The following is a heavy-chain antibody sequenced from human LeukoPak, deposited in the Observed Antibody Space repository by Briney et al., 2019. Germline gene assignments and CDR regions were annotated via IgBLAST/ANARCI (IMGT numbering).Heavy chain of an antibody. V-gene: IGHV4-30-2*01. J-gene: IGHJ6*03. CDR3: ARVPCSSTSCYYYYYYYMDV. D-gene: IGHD2-2*01. CDR2: IYHSGST. CDR1: GGSISSGGYS. Sequence: SQTLSLTCTVSGGSISSGGYSWSWIRQPPGKGLEWIGYIYHSGSTYYNPSLKSRVTISVDRSKNQFSLKLSSVTAADTAVYYCARVPCSSTSCYYYYYYYMDVWGKGTTVTVSS.